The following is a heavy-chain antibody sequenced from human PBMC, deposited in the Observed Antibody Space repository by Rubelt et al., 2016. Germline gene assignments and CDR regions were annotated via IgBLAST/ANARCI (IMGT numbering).Heavy chain of an antibody. CDR3: AREGEYSSSFFAF. Sequence: GKGLVWVSRINSDGSSTSYADSVKGRFTISRDNAKNTLYLQMNSLRAEDTALYHCAREGEYSSSFFAFWGQGTLVTVSS. D-gene: IGHD6-6*01. CDR2: INSDGSST. J-gene: IGHJ4*02. V-gene: IGHV3-74*01.